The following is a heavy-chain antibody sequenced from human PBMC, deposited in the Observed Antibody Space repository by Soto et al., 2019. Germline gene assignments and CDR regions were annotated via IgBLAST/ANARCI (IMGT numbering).Heavy chain of an antibody. V-gene: IGHV1-58*02. J-gene: IGHJ6*03. D-gene: IGHD6-13*01. CDR3: AADRISIAAAPNYYYYMDV. CDR1: GFTFTSSA. CDR2: IVVGSGNT. Sequence: QMQLVQSGPEVKKPGTSVKVSCKASGFTFTSSAMQWVRQARGQRLGWIGWIVVGSGNTNYAQKFQERVTITRDMSTSTAYMELSSLRSEDTAVYYCAADRISIAAAPNYYYYMDVWGKGTTVTVSS.